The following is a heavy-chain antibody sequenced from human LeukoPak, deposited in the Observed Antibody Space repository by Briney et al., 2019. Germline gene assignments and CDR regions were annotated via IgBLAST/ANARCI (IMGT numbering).Heavy chain of an antibody. CDR1: GGSISSGDYY. J-gene: IGHJ5*02. CDR2: IYYSGST. D-gene: IGHD6-19*01. CDR3: ARMYSSGWYDWFDP. V-gene: IGHV4-30-4*02. Sequence: PSETLSLTCTVSGGSISSGDYYWSWIRQPPGKGLEWIGYIYYSGSTYYNPSLKSRVTISVDTSKNQFSLKLSSVTAADTAVYYCARMYSSGWYDWFDPWGQGTLVTVSS.